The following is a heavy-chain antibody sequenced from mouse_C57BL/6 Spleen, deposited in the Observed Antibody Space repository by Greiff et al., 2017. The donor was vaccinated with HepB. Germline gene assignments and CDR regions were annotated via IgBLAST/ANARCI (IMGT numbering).Heavy chain of an antibody. Sequence: EVHLVESEGGLVQPGRSMKLSCTASGFTFSDYYMAWVRQVPEKGLEWVANINYDGSSTYYLDSLKSRFIISRDNAKNILYLQMSSLKSEDTATYYCARESYGSSHWYFDVWGTGTTVTVSS. J-gene: IGHJ1*03. CDR2: INYDGSST. CDR1: GFTFSDYY. V-gene: IGHV5-16*01. D-gene: IGHD1-1*01. CDR3: ARESYGSSHWYFDV.